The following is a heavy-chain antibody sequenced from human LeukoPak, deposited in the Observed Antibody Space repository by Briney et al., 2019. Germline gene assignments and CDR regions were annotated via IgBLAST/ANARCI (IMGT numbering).Heavy chain of an antibody. CDR1: GFTFSSYS. V-gene: IGHV3-21*01. D-gene: IGHD3-22*01. CDR2: ISSSSSYI. Sequence: GGSLRLSCAASGFTFSSYSMNWVRQAPWKGLEWVSSISSSSSYIYYADSVKGRFTISRDNAKNSLYLQMNSLRAEDTAVYYCARDRAYDPGALDYWGQGTLVTVSS. CDR3: ARDRAYDPGALDY. J-gene: IGHJ4*02.